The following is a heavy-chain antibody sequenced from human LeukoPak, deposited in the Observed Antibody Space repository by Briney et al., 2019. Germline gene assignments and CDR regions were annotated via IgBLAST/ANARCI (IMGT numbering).Heavy chain of an antibody. V-gene: IGHV4-31*03. Sequence: SQTLSLTCTVSGGSISSGGYYWRWIRQHPGKGLEWIGYIYYSGSTYYNPSLKSRVTISVDTSKNQFSLKLSSVTAADTAVYYCARAGATTSDGYFDYWGQGTLVTVSS. J-gene: IGHJ4*02. D-gene: IGHD1-26*01. CDR2: IYYSGST. CDR1: GGSISSGGYY. CDR3: ARAGATTSDGYFDY.